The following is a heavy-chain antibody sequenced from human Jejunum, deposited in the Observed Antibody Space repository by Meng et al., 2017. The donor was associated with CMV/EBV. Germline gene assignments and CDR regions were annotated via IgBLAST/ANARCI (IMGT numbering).Heavy chain of an antibody. D-gene: IGHD3/OR15-3a*01. CDR3: GKERTGYYIQN. CDR2: IAHDGSKQ. Sequence: QAHLVQSGGGVVQPGRSLKLSCVASGFIFSHYAMHWVRQAPGKGLEWVALIAHDGSKQYYVDSVNGRFTISRDSSKNTLYLQMNSLRAEDTAVYYCGKERTGYYIQNWGHGTLGTVDS. V-gene: IGHV3-30*02. J-gene: IGHJ1*01. CDR1: GFIFSHYA.